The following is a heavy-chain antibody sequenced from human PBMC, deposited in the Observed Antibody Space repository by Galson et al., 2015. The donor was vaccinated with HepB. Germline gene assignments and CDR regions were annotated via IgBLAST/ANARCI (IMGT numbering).Heavy chain of an antibody. J-gene: IGHJ4*02. CDR1: GYTFISYG. CDR3: ARDAGVYYGGYYLDY. V-gene: IGHV1-18*01. CDR2: ISVYNGNT. Sequence: SVKVSCKVSGYTFISYGISWVRQAPGQGLEWMGWISVYNGNTNYAQRFQGRVTMTTDTSTSTAYMKLRSLRSDDAAVYYCARDAGVYYGGYYLDYWGQGTLVTVSS. D-gene: IGHD3-10*01.